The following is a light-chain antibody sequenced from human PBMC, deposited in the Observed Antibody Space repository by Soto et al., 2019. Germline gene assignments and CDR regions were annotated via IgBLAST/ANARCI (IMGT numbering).Light chain of an antibody. CDR2: SNN. J-gene: IGLJ7*01. V-gene: IGLV1-44*01. CDR3: AAWDDSLNGRAV. Sequence: QSVLTQPPSASGTPGQRVTICCSGSSSNIGSNTVNWYQQLPGTAPKLLIYSNNQRPSGVPDRFSGSKSGTSASLAISGLQSEDEADYYCAAWDDSLNGRAVFGGGTQLTVL. CDR1: SSNIGSNT.